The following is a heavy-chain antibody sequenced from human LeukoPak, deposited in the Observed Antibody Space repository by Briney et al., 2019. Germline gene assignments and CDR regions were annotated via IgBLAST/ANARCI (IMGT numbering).Heavy chain of an antibody. CDR2: IYYSGST. CDR1: GGSISSSSYY. Sequence: SETLSLTCTVSGGSISSSSYYWGWIRQPPGKGLERIGSIYYSGSTYYNPSLKSRVTISVDTSKNQFSLKLSSVTAADTAVYYCARDRSLGDNWFDPWGQGTLVTVSS. V-gene: IGHV4-39*07. J-gene: IGHJ5*02. CDR3: ARDRSLGDNWFDP. D-gene: IGHD3-16*01.